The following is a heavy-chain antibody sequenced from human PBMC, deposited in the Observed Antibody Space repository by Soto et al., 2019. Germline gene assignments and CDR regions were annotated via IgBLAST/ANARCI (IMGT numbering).Heavy chain of an antibody. D-gene: IGHD1-26*01. V-gene: IGHV3-23*01. CDR2: ISVSGGGT. Sequence: EVQLLESGGGLVQPWGSLRLSCAASAFNFNTYAMGWVRQAPGKGLEWVSAISVSGGGTYYADSGKGRFTISRDTSKNTLYLQMNSLRADDTAVYYCAKSGGASPYYFDYWGRGTLVTVSS. CDR1: AFNFNTYA. J-gene: IGHJ4*02. CDR3: AKSGGASPYYFDY.